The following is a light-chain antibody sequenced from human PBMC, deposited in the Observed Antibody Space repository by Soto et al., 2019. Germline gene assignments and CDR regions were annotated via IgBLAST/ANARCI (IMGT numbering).Light chain of an antibody. J-gene: IGKJ3*01. CDR2: DAS. CDR1: QNINNY. CDR3: QQYDNIPLS. V-gene: IGKV1-33*01. Sequence: DIQMTQSPSSLSASVGDRVTITCQASQNINNYLNWYQQKPGKAPKFLIYDASNLETGVPSRLSGSGSGTDFTFTISSLQPEDIATYYCQQYDNIPLSFGPGTKVDIK.